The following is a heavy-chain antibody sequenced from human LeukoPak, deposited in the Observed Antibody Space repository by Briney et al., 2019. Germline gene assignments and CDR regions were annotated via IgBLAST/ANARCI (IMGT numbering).Heavy chain of an antibody. CDR2: IYYSGST. J-gene: IGHJ5*02. Sequence: SETLSLTCTVSGGSISSSSYYWGWIRQPPGKGLEWIGSIYYSGSTYYNPSLKSRVTISVDTSKNQFSLKLSSVTAADTAVYYCARDGSEEGFDPWGQGTLVTVSS. CDR1: GGSISSSSYY. V-gene: IGHV4-39*02. CDR3: ARDGSEEGFDP.